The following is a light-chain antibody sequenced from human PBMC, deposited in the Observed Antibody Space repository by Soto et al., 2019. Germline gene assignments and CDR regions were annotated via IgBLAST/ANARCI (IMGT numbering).Light chain of an antibody. CDR1: QSFSSN. CDR2: GAS. CDR3: QQYHNWPPRT. J-gene: IGKJ1*01. Sequence: EIVMTQSPATLSVSPGERATLSCRASQSFSSNLAWYQQKPGQAPRLLIYGASTRATGIPARFSGSGSGTEFTLTISSLQSEDFAVYYCQQYHNWPPRTFGQGTKVEIK. V-gene: IGKV3-15*01.